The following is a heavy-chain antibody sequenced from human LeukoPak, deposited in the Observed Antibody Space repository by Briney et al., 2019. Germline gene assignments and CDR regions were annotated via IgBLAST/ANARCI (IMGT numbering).Heavy chain of an antibody. D-gene: IGHD5-24*01. V-gene: IGHV3-30*04. J-gene: IGHJ4*02. CDR2: ISYDGSNK. CDR1: GFIFSSYA. CDR3: AGGIVGPVEMATITNS. Sequence: GRPLRLSCAASGFIFSSYAMHWGRQAPGKGVELVAVISYDGSNKYYADSVKGRFTISRDNSKNALLLQMNSLRAEDAAYYCCAGGIVGPVEMATITNSWGQGTLVTVSS.